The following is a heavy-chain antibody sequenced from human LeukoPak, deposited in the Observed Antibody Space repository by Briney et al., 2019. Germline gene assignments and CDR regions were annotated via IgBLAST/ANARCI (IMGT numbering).Heavy chain of an antibody. CDR3: ARGTRSSGRDC. CDR1: GLTFSTYS. V-gene: IGHV3-21*01. Sequence: PGGSLRLSCAASGLTFSTYSMNWVRQAPGKGLEWVSSITSITSGSTYISYADSVKGRFTISRDNAKNSLYLQMNSLRAEDTAVYYCARGTRSSGRDCWGQGTLVTVSS. D-gene: IGHD6-19*01. J-gene: IGHJ4*02. CDR2: ITSGSTYI.